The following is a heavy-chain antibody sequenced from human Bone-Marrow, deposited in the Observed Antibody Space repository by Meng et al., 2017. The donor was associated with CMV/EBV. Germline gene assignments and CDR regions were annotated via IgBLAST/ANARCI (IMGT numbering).Heavy chain of an antibody. J-gene: IGHJ5*02. CDR3: ARDSYYGSGSPGLNWFDP. Sequence: SISSGGYYWSWIRQHPGKGLEWIGYIYYSGSTYYNPSLKSRVTISVDTSKNQFSLKLSSVTAADTAVYYCARDSYYGSGSPGLNWFDPWGQGTLVTVSS. D-gene: IGHD3-10*01. CDR2: IYYSGST. CDR1: SISSGGYY. V-gene: IGHV4-30-4*06.